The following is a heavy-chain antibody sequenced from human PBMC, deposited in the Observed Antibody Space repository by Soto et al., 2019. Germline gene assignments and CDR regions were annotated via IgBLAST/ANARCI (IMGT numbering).Heavy chain of an antibody. CDR3: VKDWGHDFWNGYFNF. CDR1: GYTFTSYY. CDR2: INPSGGST. D-gene: IGHD3-3*01. V-gene: IGHV1-46*01. J-gene: IGHJ4*02. Sequence: ASVKVSCKASGYTFTSYYMHWVRQAPGQGLEWMGIINPSGGSTSYAQKFQGRVTMTRDTSTSTVYMELSSLKTEDTALYYCVKDWGHDFWNGYFNFWGQGTPVTVSS.